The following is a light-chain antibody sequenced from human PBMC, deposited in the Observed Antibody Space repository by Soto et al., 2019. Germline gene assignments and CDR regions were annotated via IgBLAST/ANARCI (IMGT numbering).Light chain of an antibody. J-gene: IGKJ4*01. CDR3: QQYSVWPLT. Sequence: IVMTQSPATVSVSPGERATLSCRASQSVRSNLAWYQQKPGQAPRLLIYGASTRATGIPARFSGSGSEAEFALTISTLQSEDFAVYYCQQYSVWPLTFGGGTKVEIK. CDR1: QSVRSN. CDR2: GAS. V-gene: IGKV3-15*01.